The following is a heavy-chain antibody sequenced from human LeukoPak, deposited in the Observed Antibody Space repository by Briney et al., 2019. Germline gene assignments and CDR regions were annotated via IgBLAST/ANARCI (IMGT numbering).Heavy chain of an antibody. CDR3: ARWQTKYNWNYRAVDY. V-gene: IGHV3-7*01. J-gene: IGHJ4*02. CDR2: IKQDGSEK. Sequence: ETLSLTCAVYGGSFSGYYWSWIRQPPGKGLEWVANIKQDGSEKYYVDSVKGRFTISRDNAKNSLYLQMNSLRAEDTAVYYCARWQTKYNWNYRAVDYWGQGTLVTVSS. CDR1: GGSFSGYY. D-gene: IGHD1-7*01.